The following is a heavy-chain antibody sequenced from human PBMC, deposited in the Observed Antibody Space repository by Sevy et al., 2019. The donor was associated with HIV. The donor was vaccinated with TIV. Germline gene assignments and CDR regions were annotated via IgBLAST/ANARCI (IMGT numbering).Heavy chain of an antibody. CDR2: INHSDST. V-gene: IGHV4-34*01. Sequence: SETLSLTCAVYGGSFSGYYWSWIRQPPGKGLEWIGEINHSDSTNYNPSLKSRVTISVDTSKNQFSLNLRSVTAADTAVYYCARHGGIVDRAFDFWGRGTLVTVSS. J-gene: IGHJ4*02. D-gene: IGHD2-21*01. CDR1: GGSFSGYY. CDR3: ARHGGIVDRAFDF.